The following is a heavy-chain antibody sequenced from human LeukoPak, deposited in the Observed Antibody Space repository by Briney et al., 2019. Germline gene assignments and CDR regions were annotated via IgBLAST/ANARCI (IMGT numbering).Heavy chain of an antibody. CDR2: IYYSGST. V-gene: IGHV4-59*01. CDR3: ARVNSVVLRYFDLLLTPHPDWFDP. J-gene: IGHJ5*02. D-gene: IGHD3-9*01. CDR1: GGSISSYY. Sequence: ASETLSLTCTVSGGSISSYYWSWIRQPPGKGLEWIGYIYYSGSTNYNPSLKSRVTISVDTSKNQFSLKLSSVTAADTAVYYCARVNSVVLRYFDLLLTPHPDWFDPWGQGTLVTVSS.